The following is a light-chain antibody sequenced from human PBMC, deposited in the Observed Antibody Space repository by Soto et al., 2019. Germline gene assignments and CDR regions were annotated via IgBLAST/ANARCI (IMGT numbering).Light chain of an antibody. CDR2: GNI. V-gene: IGLV1-40*01. CDR1: SSNIGAGYD. CDR3: QSYDSSHYV. J-gene: IGLJ1*01. Sequence: VLTQPPSVSGAPGQRVTISCTGGSSNIGAGYDVHWYQQLPGTAPKLLIYGNINRPSGVPDRFSGSKSGTSASLVITGLQAEDEADYYCQSYDSSHYVFGTGTKLTVL.